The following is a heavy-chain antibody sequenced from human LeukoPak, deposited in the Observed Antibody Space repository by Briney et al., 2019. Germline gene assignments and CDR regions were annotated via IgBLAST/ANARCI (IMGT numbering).Heavy chain of an antibody. V-gene: IGHV4-30-4*01. D-gene: IGHD2-2*02. CDR3: ARGDIVVVPAAIPPFDYYYYGMDV. CDR2: IYYSGST. Sequence: SQTLSLTCTVSGGSISSGDYYWSWIRQPPGKGLEWIGYIYYSGSTYYNPSLKSRVTISVDTSKNQFSLKLSSVTAADTAVYYCARGDIVVVPAAIPPFDYYYYGMDVWGQGTTVTVSS. J-gene: IGHJ6*02. CDR1: GGSISSGDYY.